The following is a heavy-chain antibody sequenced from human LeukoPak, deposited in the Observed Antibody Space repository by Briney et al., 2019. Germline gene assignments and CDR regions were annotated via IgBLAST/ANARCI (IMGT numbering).Heavy chain of an antibody. Sequence: GGSLRLSCAASGFTFSSYAMSWVRQAPGKGLEWVSAISGSGGSTYYADSVKGRFTISRDNSKNTLYLQMNSLRAEDTAVYYCAKGTYYDFWSGYPNYYFDYWGKGTLVTVSS. D-gene: IGHD3-3*01. CDR2: ISGSGGST. CDR1: GFTFSSYA. V-gene: IGHV3-23*01. J-gene: IGHJ4*02. CDR3: AKGTYYDFWSGYPNYYFDY.